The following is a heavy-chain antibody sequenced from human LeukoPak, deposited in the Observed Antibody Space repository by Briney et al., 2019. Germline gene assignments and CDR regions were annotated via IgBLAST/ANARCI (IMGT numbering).Heavy chain of an antibody. J-gene: IGHJ5*02. CDR3: ARHARYSSSWYWFDP. V-gene: IGHV5-51*01. D-gene: IGHD6-13*01. CDR1: GYSFTSYW. Sequence: GESLKISCKGSGYSFTSYWIGWVRQMPGKGLEWMGIIYPGDSDTRYSPSFRGQVTISADKSISTAYLQWSSLKASDTAMYYCARHARYSSSWYWFDPWGQGTLVTVSS. CDR2: IYPGDSDT.